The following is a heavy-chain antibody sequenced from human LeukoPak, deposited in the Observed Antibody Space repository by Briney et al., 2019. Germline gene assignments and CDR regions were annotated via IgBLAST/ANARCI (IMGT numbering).Heavy chain of an antibody. CDR2: INPNSGGT. Sequence: ASVKVSCKASGYTFTSYYMHWVRQAPGQGLERMGRINPNSGGTNYAQKFQGRVTMTRDTSISTAYMELSRLRSDDTAVYYCARELVATINYWGQGTLVTVSS. D-gene: IGHD5-24*01. V-gene: IGHV1-2*06. CDR3: ARELVATINY. J-gene: IGHJ4*02. CDR1: GYTFTSYY.